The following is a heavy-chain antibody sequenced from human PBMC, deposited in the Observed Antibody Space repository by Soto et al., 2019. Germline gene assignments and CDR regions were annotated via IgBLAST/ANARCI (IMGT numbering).Heavy chain of an antibody. V-gene: IGHV1-24*01. CDR3: ATGYDFWSGRIFDY. Sequence: ASVKLSCTVSGYTLTEISMHWVRQAPGKGLEWMGGFDPEDGETIYAQKFQGRVTMTEDTSTDTAYMELSSLRSEDTAVYYCATGYDFWSGRIFDYWGQGTLVTVSS. CDR1: GYTLTEIS. D-gene: IGHD3-3*01. CDR2: FDPEDGET. J-gene: IGHJ4*02.